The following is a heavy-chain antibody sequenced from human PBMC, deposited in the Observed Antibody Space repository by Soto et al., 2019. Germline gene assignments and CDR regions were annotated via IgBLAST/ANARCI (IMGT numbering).Heavy chain of an antibody. CDR1: GFTFSSSA. V-gene: IGHV1-58*01. CDR3: AAKGQQHLGYYNGLGV. CDR2: IVVGSGNT. Sequence: SVKVSCKASGFTFSSSAVQWVRQARGQRLEWIGWIVVGSGNTIHAQKFQERVSITRDLSTSTAYMELSSLRSEDTGVYYCAAKGQQHLGYYNGLGVWGQGTTVTVSS. J-gene: IGHJ6*02. D-gene: IGHD6-13*01.